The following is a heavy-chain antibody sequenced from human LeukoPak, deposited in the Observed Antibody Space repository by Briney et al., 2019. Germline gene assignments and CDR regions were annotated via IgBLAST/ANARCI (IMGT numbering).Heavy chain of an antibody. V-gene: IGHV3-9*01. Sequence: GRSLRLSCAPSGFTFDDYAMHLVRQAPGKGLGWVSGISWNIGSRGHADSVKGRFTISRDNAKNSLYLQMNSLRAEDTALYYCAKDAVYDSSGYYSRYYYYMDVWGKGTTVTVSS. J-gene: IGHJ6*03. CDR3: AKDAVYDSSGYYSRYYYYMDV. D-gene: IGHD3-22*01. CDR2: ISWNIGSR. CDR1: GFTFDDYA.